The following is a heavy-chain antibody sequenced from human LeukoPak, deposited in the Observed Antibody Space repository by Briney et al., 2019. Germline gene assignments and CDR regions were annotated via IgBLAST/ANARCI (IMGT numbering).Heavy chain of an antibody. CDR2: TYPGDFNT. CDR1: GYSLTNNW. Sequence: GESLKISCKGSGYSLTNNWIGWVRQMPGKGLEWMGITYPGDFNTRYSPSFQGQVTISADKSISSAYLQWSSLKASDTAMYYCVRSPACSSGTCYPNWFDPWGQGTLVTVSS. D-gene: IGHD2-15*01. J-gene: IGHJ5*02. CDR3: VRSPACSSGTCYPNWFDP. V-gene: IGHV5-51*01.